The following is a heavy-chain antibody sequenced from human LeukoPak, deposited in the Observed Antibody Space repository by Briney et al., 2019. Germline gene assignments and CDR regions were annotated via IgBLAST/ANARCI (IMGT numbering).Heavy chain of an antibody. D-gene: IGHD6-19*01. Sequence: PSETLSLTCTVSGGSISSYYWSWIRQPPGKGLEWIGYIYYSGSTNCNPSLKSRVTISVDTSKNQFSLKLSSVTAADTAVYFCASGGWYEGRVWGQGTLVTVSS. CDR3: ASGGWYEGRV. CDR2: IYYSGST. CDR1: GGSISSYY. J-gene: IGHJ4*02. V-gene: IGHV4-59*12.